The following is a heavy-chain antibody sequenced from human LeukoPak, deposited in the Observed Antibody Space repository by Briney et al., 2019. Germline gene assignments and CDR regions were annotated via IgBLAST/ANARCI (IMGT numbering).Heavy chain of an antibody. D-gene: IGHD5-18*01. Sequence: PGGSLRLSFAASGFTFSSYAMSWVRQAPGKGLEWVSAVSSSGGSTNYADYVKGQFTISRDNSKNTVYLHMNNLRAEDTAVYYCAKEGRKTGNTYGYEFDSWGQGTLVTVSS. CDR3: AKEGRKTGNTYGYEFDS. V-gene: IGHV3-23*01. CDR1: GFTFSSYA. J-gene: IGHJ4*02. CDR2: VSSSGGST.